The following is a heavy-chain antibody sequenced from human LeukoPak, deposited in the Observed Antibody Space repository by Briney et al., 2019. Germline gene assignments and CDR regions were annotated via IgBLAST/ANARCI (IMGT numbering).Heavy chain of an antibody. D-gene: IGHD2-2*02. CDR3: ARADIVVVPAAIGWFDP. J-gene: IGHJ5*02. Sequence: SETLSLTCTVSGGSISSYYWSWIRQPPGKGLEWIGYIYYSGNTNYNPSLKSRVTMSVDTSKNQFSLKLSSVTAADTAVYYCARADIVVVPAAIGWFDPWGQGTLVTVSS. CDR2: IYYSGNT. CDR1: GGSISSYY. V-gene: IGHV4-59*01.